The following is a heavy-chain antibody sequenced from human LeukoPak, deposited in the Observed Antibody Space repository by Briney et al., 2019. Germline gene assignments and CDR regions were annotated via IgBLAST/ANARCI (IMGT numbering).Heavy chain of an antibody. V-gene: IGHV1-69*05. CDR1: RGTLSPYG. Sequence: GASVTVPCTASRGTLSPYGIGWVRQAPGQGLEWMGGIIPKFGSANYAQKFQDRLTLTTDESTSTAYMELSNLRSEDTAVYFCARDNFAPSGVKYYQLWGPGTLVTVSS. CDR3: ARDNFAPSGVKYYQL. D-gene: IGHD3-16*02. CDR2: IIPKFGSA. J-gene: IGHJ1*01.